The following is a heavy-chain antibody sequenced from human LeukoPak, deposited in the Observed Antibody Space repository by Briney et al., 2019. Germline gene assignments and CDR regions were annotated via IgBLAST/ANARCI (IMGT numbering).Heavy chain of an antibody. CDR1: GGSISSSPHY. D-gene: IGHD3-22*01. CDR2: IFASGST. Sequence: SQTLSLTCTVSGGSISSSPHYWSWIRQPAGKGLEWIGRIFASGSTDYSPSLKSRVTISVDTSKNQFSLDLNSVTAADTAVYYCASGRSNYYRSPLDSWGQGTLVTVSS. J-gene: IGHJ4*02. CDR3: ASGRSNYYRSPLDS. V-gene: IGHV4-61*02.